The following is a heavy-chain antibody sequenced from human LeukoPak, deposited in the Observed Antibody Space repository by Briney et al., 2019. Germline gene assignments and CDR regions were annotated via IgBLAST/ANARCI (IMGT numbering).Heavy chain of an antibody. D-gene: IGHD5-12*01. J-gene: IGHJ6*02. CDR2: ISGSGGST. CDR1: GFTFSSYS. Sequence: GGSLRLSCTASGFTFSSYSMSWVRQAPGQGLEWVSGISGSGGSTDYADSVKGRFIISRDNSKNTLYLQMNSLRAEDTAIYYCAKEEWRRRDYNGMDVGGQGTTVTVSS. V-gene: IGHV3-23*01. CDR3: AKEEWRRRDYNGMDV.